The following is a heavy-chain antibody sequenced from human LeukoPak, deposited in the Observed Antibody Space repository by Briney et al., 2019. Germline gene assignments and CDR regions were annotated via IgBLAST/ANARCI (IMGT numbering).Heavy chain of an antibody. CDR1: GGSISSSSHY. D-gene: IGHD1-26*01. CDR2: ISYSGST. CDR3: AKRGAEVGATVAPGDY. V-gene: IGHV4-39*07. Sequence: SETLSLTCTVSGGSISSSSHYWGWIRQPPGKGLEWIGSISYSGSTYYNPSLESRVTILVDTSKNLFSLNLSSVTAADTAVYYCAKRGAEVGATVAPGDYWGQGTLVTVSS. J-gene: IGHJ4*02.